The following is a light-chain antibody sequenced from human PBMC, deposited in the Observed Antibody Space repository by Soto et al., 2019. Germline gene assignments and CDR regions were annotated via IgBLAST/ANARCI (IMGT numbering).Light chain of an antibody. V-gene: IGLV1-44*01. CDR3: AAWDDSLNGYWV. CDR2: SNN. Sequence: QSVLTQPPSASGTPGQRVTISCSGSSSNIGSNTVNWCQQLPGTAPKLLIYSNNQRTTGVTDRFSGSKSGTSASLAISGLQSEDEDDYYCAAWDDSLNGYWVFGGGTKLTVL. J-gene: IGLJ3*02. CDR1: SSNIGSNT.